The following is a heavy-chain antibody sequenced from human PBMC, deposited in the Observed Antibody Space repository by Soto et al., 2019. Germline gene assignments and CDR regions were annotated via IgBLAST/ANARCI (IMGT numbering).Heavy chain of an antibody. V-gene: IGHV3-15*01. Sequence: PGGSLRLSCAASGFTFSNAWMSWVRQAPEKGLEWVGRIKSKTDGGTTDYAAPVKGRFTISRDDSKNTLYLQMNSLKTEDTAVYYCTTDEYVSMIVEDHPWGQGTLVTVSS. CDR2: IKSKTDGGTT. D-gene: IGHD3-22*01. CDR3: TTDEYVSMIVEDHP. CDR1: GFTFSNAW. J-gene: IGHJ5*02.